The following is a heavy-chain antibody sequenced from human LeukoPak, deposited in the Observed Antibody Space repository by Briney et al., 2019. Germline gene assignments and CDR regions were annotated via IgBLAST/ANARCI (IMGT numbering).Heavy chain of an antibody. D-gene: IGHD1-7*01. V-gene: IGHV5-51*01. CDR1: GYTFTSYW. Sequence: GESLKISCKGSGYTFTSYWIGWVRQMPGKGLGWMGIIYPGDSDTMYTPSFQGQVTISADKSISTAYLQWSSLKASDTAMYYCAREKMELRSRNAFDIWGQGTMVTVSS. CDR3: AREKMELRSRNAFDI. J-gene: IGHJ3*02. CDR2: IYPGDSDT.